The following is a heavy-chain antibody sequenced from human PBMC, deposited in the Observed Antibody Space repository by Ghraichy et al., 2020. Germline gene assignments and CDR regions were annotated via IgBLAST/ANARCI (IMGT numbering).Heavy chain of an antibody. CDR1: GYTFTSYG. CDR3: ARVSADPYYYYGMDV. Sequence: ASVKVSCKASGYTFTSYGISWVRQAPGQGLEWMGWISAYNGNTNYAQKLQGRVTMTTDTSTSTAYMELRSLRSDDTAVYYCARVSADPYYYYGMDVWGQGPTVTVSS. J-gene: IGHJ6*02. V-gene: IGHV1-18*01. CDR2: ISAYNGNT.